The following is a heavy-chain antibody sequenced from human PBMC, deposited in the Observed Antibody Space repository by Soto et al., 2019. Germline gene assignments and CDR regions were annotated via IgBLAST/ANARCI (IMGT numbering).Heavy chain of an antibody. J-gene: IGHJ4*02. V-gene: IGHV3-7*03. D-gene: IGHD3-22*01. CDR2: IKHDGSEK. Sequence: GGSLRLSCADSGFTFSSYWMIWVRQAPGKGLEWVANIKHDGSEKNYVDSVKGRFTISRDNAKKSLYLQMNSLRAEDTAVYYCAREQIDYYYDSRGYYHIDLWGQGILVTVSS. CDR3: AREQIDYYYDSRGYYHIDL. CDR1: GFTFSSYW.